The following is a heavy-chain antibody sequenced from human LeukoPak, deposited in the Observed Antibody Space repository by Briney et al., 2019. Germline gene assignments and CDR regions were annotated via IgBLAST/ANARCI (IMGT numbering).Heavy chain of an antibody. CDR3: ARPTSGWYAGGFDY. V-gene: IGHV3-23*01. J-gene: IGHJ4*02. Sequence: TGGSLRLSCAASGFTFSNYAMSWVRQAPGKGLEWVSALSFSGLTTYYADSVRGRFTISRDNSKSTLYLQMNSLRAEDTALYYCARPTSGWYAGGFDYWGQGILVTVSS. D-gene: IGHD6-19*01. CDR1: GFTFSNYA. CDR2: LSFSGLTT.